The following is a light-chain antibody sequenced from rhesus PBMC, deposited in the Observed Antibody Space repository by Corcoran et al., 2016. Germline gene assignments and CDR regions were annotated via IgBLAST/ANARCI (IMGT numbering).Light chain of an antibody. CDR3: QQYYHPPFT. CDR2: AAS. J-gene: IGKJ3*01. Sequence: DIQMTQSPSSLSASVGDRVTITCRASQGITDDLAWYQQKPGETPNLLIYAASSLERGIPSRFSGRGSGTDFTLTISRLQSEDFATYYCQQYYHPPFTFGPGTKLDIK. CDR1: QGITDD. V-gene: IGKV1S17*01.